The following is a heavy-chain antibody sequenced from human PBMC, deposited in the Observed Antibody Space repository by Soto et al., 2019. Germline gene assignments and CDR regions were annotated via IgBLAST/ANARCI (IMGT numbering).Heavy chain of an antibody. V-gene: IGHV3-9*01. CDR1: GFTFDNYA. J-gene: IGHJ4*02. CDR3: VRSKGGYSYGTPFDY. D-gene: IGHD5-18*01. Sequence: DVQLEESGGALVQPGRSLRLSCAASGFTFDNYAMHWVRQVLGKGLEWVSSISWNSGNIDYADSVKGRFTTSRDNAKNSLYLQMNSLRPEDTALYYCVRSKGGYSYGTPFDYWGQGTLVTVSS. CDR2: ISWNSGNI.